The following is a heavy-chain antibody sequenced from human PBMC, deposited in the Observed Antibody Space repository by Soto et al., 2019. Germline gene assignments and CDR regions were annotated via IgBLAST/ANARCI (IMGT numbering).Heavy chain of an antibody. V-gene: IGHV4-31*03. CDR3: ARGAPLPYYYGSGTYLPNWFDT. D-gene: IGHD3-10*01. Sequence: SETLSLTCTVSGGSISSGGYYWSWIRQHPGKGLEWIGYIYYSGSTYCNPSLKSRVTISVDTSKNQFSLKLSSVTAADTAVYYYARGAPLPYYYGSGTYLPNWFDTWGQGTLVTVSS. J-gene: IGHJ5*02. CDR2: IYYSGST. CDR1: GGSISSGGYY.